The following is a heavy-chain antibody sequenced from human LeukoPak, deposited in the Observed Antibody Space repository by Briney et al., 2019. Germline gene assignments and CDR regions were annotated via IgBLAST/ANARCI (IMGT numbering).Heavy chain of an antibody. CDR2: ISSTSGFI. Sequence: PGGFLRLSCAASGFTFSSDSMNWVRQAPGKGLEWVSSISSTSGFISYADSVKGRFTISRDNAKSSLYLQMNSLRAEDTALYYCARVHSGYGPDYIDHWGQGTPVTVSS. V-gene: IGHV3-21*06. CDR3: ARVHSGYGPDYIDH. CDR1: GFTFSSDS. D-gene: IGHD5-12*01. J-gene: IGHJ4*02.